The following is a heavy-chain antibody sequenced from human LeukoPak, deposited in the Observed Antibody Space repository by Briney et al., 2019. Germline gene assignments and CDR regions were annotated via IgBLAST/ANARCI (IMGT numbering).Heavy chain of an antibody. CDR3: ATPGDSSVVCFDY. CDR2: IKQDGSEK. V-gene: IGHV3-7*01. J-gene: IGHJ4*02. CDR1: GFTFSSYW. D-gene: IGHD6-19*01. Sequence: GGSLRLSCAVSGFTFSSYWMSWVRQAPGKGLEWVANIKQDGSEKYYVDSVKGRFAISRDNAKNSLYLQMNSLRAEDTAVYYCATPGDSSVVCFDYWGQGALVTVSS.